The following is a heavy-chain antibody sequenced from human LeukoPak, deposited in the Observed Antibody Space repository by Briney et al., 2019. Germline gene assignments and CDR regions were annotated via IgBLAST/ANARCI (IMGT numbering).Heavy chain of an antibody. Sequence: NAGGSLRLSCAASGFTLSKAWMSWVRQAPGKGLEWVGRIKSRTDGGTTDYAAPVKGRSTISRDDSKNTLYLQMDSLKTEDTAVYYCAYWFDPWGQGTLVTVSS. CDR3: AYWFDP. CDR1: GFTLSKAW. V-gene: IGHV3-15*01. CDR2: IKSRTDGGTT. J-gene: IGHJ5*02.